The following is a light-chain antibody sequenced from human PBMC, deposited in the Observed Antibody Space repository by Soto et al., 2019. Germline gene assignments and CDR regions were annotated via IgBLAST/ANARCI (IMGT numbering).Light chain of an antibody. V-gene: IGLV2-8*01. CDR1: SSDVGDYNY. J-gene: IGLJ3*02. Sequence: QSALTQPPSASGSPGQSVTISCTGTSSDVGDYNYVSWYQQHPGKAPKLIIYEVNKRPSGVPDRFSGSKAGNTASLTVSGLQVEDEAYYYCSSYAGGNTFLFGGGTKLTVL. CDR3: SSYAGGNTFL. CDR2: EVN.